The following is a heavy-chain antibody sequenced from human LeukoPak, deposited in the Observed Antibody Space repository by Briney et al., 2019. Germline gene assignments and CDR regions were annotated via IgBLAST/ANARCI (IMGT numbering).Heavy chain of an antibody. D-gene: IGHD7-27*01. CDR3: ARRITGDGYFDY. Sequence: PSETLSLTCTVSGDSISSYFWSWIRQPAGKGLELIGRVYSSGSTNYNPSLKSRVTMSVDRSKNQFSLKLSSVTAADTAVYYCARRITGDGYFDYWGQGTLVTVSS. CDR2: VYSSGST. V-gene: IGHV4-4*07. CDR1: GDSISSYF. J-gene: IGHJ4*02.